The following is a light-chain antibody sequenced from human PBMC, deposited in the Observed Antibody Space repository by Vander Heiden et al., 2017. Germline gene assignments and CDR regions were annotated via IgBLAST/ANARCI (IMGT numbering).Light chain of an antibody. CDR2: CAS. Sequence: DIMMTQPPDYLAVSLGERATINCKSSQSVLYSSNNKNYLVWYQQKPGQPPKLLIYCASTRESGVPDRFSGSASGTDFTLTISSLQAEDVAVYYCQQYYTTPPTFGQGTKLEIK. CDR1: QSVLYSSNNKNY. CDR3: QQYYTTPPT. V-gene: IGKV4-1*01. J-gene: IGKJ2*01.